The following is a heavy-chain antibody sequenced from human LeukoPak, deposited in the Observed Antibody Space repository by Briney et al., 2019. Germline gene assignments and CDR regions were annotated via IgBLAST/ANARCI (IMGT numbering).Heavy chain of an antibody. CDR3: ARDYCSSTSCLFDY. CDR1: GYTFSNYY. CDR2: INPSGGRT. J-gene: IGHJ4*02. Sequence: ASVKVSCKASGYTFSNYYIHWVRQAPGQGLEWMGVINPSGGRTSYAQKFQGRVTMTRDTSTSTVYMELSSLRSEDTAVYYCARDYCSSTSCLFDYWGQGTLVTVSS. D-gene: IGHD2-2*01. V-gene: IGHV1-46*01.